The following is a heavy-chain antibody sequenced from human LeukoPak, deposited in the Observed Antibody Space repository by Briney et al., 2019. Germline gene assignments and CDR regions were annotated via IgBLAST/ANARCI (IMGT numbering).Heavy chain of an antibody. Sequence: ESGPTLVNPTQTPTLTCTVSGFSLSTSGVGVGWIRQPPGKALEWLALIYWDDDKRYSPSLKSRLTIMKDTSKNQVVFTMTNMDPVDTATYYCAHGAGGGTVLAYWGQGTLVTVSS. CDR3: AHGAGGGTVLAY. D-gene: IGHD6-13*01. CDR1: GFSLSTSGVG. J-gene: IGHJ4*02. V-gene: IGHV2-5*02. CDR2: IYWDDDK.